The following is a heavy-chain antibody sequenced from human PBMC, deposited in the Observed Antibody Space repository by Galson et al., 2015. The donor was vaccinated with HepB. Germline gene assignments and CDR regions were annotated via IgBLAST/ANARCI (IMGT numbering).Heavy chain of an antibody. D-gene: IGHD3-3*01. CDR2: INPSGGST. V-gene: IGHV1-46*03. CDR1: GYTFTSYY. Sequence: SVKVSCKASGYTFTSYYMHWVRQAPGQGLEWMGIINPSGGSTSYAQKFQGRVTMTRDTSTSTVYMELSSLRSEDTAVYYCASWSRYYDFWSGYRTGYGMDVWGQGTTVTVSS. J-gene: IGHJ6*02. CDR3: ASWSRYYDFWSGYRTGYGMDV.